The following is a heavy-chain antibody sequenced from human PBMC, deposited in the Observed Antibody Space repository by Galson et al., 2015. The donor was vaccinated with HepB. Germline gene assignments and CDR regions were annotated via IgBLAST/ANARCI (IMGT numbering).Heavy chain of an antibody. CDR3: ALLVVPAVPLGSDAFDI. J-gene: IGHJ3*02. V-gene: IGHV4-39*07. Sequence: ETLSLTCTVSGGSISSSSYYWGWIRQPPGKGLEWIGSIYYSGSTYYNPSLKSRITISVDTSKNQFSLKLSSVTAADTAVYYCALLVVPAVPLGSDAFDIWGQGTMVTVSS. CDR1: GGSISSSSYY. CDR2: IYYSGST. D-gene: IGHD2-2*01.